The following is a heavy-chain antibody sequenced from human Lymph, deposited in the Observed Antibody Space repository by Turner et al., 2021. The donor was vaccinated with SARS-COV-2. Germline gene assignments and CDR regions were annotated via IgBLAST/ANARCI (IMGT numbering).Heavy chain of an antibody. Sequence: QLQLQESGPGLVKPSETLSLTCTVSGGSISSSSYYWGWNRQPPGKGLEWIGSIYYSGSTYYNPSLKSRVTISVDTSKNQFSLKLSSVTAADTAVYYCARQRLTRYGMDVWGQGTTVIVSS. J-gene: IGHJ6*02. CDR3: ARQRLTRYGMDV. CDR2: IYYSGST. D-gene: IGHD2-21*02. CDR1: GGSISSSSYY. V-gene: IGHV4-39*01.